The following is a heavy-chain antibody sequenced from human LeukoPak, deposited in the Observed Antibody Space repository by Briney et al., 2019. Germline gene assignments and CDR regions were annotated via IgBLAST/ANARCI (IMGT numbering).Heavy chain of an antibody. D-gene: IGHD3-10*01. CDR3: ARVVVRGVMRTYNWFDP. Sequence: SETLSLTCTVSGGSISSGDYYWSWIRQPPGKGLEWIGYIYYSGSTYYNPSLKSRVTISVDTSKNQFSLKLSSVTAADTAVYYCARVVVRGVMRTYNWFDPRGQGTLVTVSS. J-gene: IGHJ5*02. V-gene: IGHV4-30-4*01. CDR1: GGSISSGDYY. CDR2: IYYSGST.